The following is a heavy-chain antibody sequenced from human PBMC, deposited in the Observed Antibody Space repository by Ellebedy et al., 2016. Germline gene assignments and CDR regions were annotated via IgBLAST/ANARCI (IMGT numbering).Heavy chain of an antibody. D-gene: IGHD3-3*01. J-gene: IGHJ4*02. Sequence: GGSLRLSXTASGFTFSLAGMTWVRQAPGKGLEWVATIVFSGTATYYSDSVKGRFIISRDNAKNSLFLQMNSLRVEDTAVYYCARDGSEWSRDYWGQGTLVTVSS. CDR1: GFTFSLAG. CDR2: IVFSGTAT. CDR3: ARDGSEWSRDY. V-gene: IGHV3-21*01.